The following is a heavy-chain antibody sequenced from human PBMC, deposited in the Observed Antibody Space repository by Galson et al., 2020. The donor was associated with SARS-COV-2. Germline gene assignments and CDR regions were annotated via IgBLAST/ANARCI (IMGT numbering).Heavy chain of an antibody. CDR1: GFTFSSYA. D-gene: IGHD5-12*01. Sequence: GESLKISCAASGFTFSSYAMHWVRQAPGKGLEWVAVISYDGSNKYYADSVKGRFTISRDNSKNTLYLQMNSLRAEDTAVYYCARGLWGGYKYFDYWGQGTLVTVSS. CDR3: ARGLWGGYKYFDY. J-gene: IGHJ4*02. CDR2: ISYDGSNK. V-gene: IGHV3-30*04.